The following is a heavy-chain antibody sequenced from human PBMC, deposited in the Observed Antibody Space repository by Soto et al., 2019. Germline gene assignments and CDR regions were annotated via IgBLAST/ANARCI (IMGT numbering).Heavy chain of an antibody. CDR3: ARDRQWLDRYYYYGMDV. V-gene: IGHV1-18*01. D-gene: IGHD6-19*01. CDR2: ISAYNGNT. Sequence: ASVKVSCKASGYTFTSYGISWVRQAPGQGLEWMGWISAYNGNTNYAQKLQGRVTMTTDTSTSTAYMELRSLRSDDTAVYYCARDRQWLDRYYYYGMDVWGQGTTVTVS. J-gene: IGHJ6*02. CDR1: GYTFTSYG.